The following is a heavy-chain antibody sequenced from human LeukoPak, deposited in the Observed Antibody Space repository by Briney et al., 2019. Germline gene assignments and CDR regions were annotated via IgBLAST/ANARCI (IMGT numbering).Heavy chain of an antibody. J-gene: IGHJ3*01. CDR1: GDSVNDYY. CDR3: ARGGARGSSAFDV. V-gene: IGHV4-59*02. CDR2: IYYSGST. D-gene: IGHD3-10*01. Sequence: SATLSLTCTVSGDSVNDYYWNCIRQPPGKGLEWIGYIYYSGSTDYNPCLKSRVTMSVDTSKNQFSLKLNSVTAADTAVYYCARGGARGSSAFDVWGQGTRVIVSA.